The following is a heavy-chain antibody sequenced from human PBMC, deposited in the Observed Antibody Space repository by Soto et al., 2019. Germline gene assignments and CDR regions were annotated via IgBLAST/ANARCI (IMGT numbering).Heavy chain of an antibody. CDR3: AHRVLRTVFGLVTTTAIYFDF. V-gene: IGHV2-5*02. J-gene: IGHJ4*02. Sequence: QITLNESGPTVVRPTETLTLTCRFSGFSLTTSGVGVGLILQSPGKAPEWLALIYWDDDKRYSASLKSRLTISKDTSKNQVVLTVSDLDPTDTATYYCAHRVLRTVFGLVTTTAIYFDFWGQGTPVAVSS. CDR1: GFSLTTSGVG. D-gene: IGHD3-3*01. CDR2: IYWDDDK.